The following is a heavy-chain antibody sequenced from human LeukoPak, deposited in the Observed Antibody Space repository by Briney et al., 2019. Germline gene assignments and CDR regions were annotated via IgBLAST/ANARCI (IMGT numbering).Heavy chain of an antibody. CDR1: GFPFRDHA. V-gene: IGHV3-30*03. J-gene: IGHJ4*02. CDR3: ARDEFDGYNLGPSIY. D-gene: IGHD5-24*01. CDR2: ISYDARHE. Sequence: GGSLRLSCAASGFPFRDHAMHWVRQAPGKGLEGVAVISYDARHENYADSVKGRFTGSRDESRSTLYLQMNSLKTDDTAVYFCARDEFDGYNLGPSIYWGQGTLVTVSS.